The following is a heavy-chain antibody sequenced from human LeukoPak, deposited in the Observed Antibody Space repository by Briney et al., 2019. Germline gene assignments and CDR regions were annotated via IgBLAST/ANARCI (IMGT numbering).Heavy chain of an antibody. CDR1: GYTCTGYY. V-gene: IGHV1-2*02. CDR2: INPNSGGI. CDR3: ARGRGGNYPWWFDN. Sequence: GASVKVSCKASGYTCTGYYMHWVQQAPGQGLEWMGWINPNSGGINYAQKFQDRVTMTRDTSISTAYMELSRRTSDDTAVYYCARGRGGNYPWWFDNWGQGDLVTVSS. D-gene: IGHD2-8*02. J-gene: IGHJ4*02.